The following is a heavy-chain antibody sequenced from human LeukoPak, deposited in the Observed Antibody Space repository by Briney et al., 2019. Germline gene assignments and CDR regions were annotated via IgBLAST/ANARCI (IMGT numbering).Heavy chain of an antibody. CDR2: ISGSGGST. Sequence: GGSLRLSCAASGFTFSSYAMSWVRQAPGKGLEWVSAISGSGGSTDYADSVKGRFTISRDNSKNTLYLQMNSPGAEDTAVYYCAKRNTYYYDSSGYSSDYFDYWGQGTLVTVSS. CDR3: AKRNTYYYDSSGYSSDYFDY. D-gene: IGHD3-22*01. CDR1: GFTFSSYA. J-gene: IGHJ4*02. V-gene: IGHV3-23*01.